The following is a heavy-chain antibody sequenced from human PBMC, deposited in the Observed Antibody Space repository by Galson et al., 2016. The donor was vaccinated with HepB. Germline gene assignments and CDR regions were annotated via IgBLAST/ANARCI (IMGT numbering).Heavy chain of an antibody. V-gene: IGHV3-33*01. J-gene: IGHJ6*02. CDR2: IWHDGSNQ. CDR3: ARDFPDYNYGMDV. Sequence: SLRLSCAGSGFTFSAYGIQWVRQPTGKGLEWVAVIWHDGSNQYYADSVKGRFTISRDSSKNTVYLQMNSLRGEDTAVYYCARDFPDYNYGMDVWGQGTTVIVSS. CDR1: GFTFSAYG.